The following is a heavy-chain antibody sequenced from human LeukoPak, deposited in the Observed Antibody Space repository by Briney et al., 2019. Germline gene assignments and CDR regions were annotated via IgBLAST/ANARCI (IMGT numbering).Heavy chain of an antibody. Sequence: SETLSLTCTVSDNSISSYYWSWIRQPPGKGPEWIAYIYSSGATSYNPSLRSRVSISLDTSNNQFSLKLGSVTAADTAVYYCARLKVGAYFDLWGRGTLVTVSS. J-gene: IGHJ2*01. CDR1: DNSISSYY. V-gene: IGHV4-59*08. D-gene: IGHD3-16*01. CDR2: IYSSGAT. CDR3: ARLKVGAYFDL.